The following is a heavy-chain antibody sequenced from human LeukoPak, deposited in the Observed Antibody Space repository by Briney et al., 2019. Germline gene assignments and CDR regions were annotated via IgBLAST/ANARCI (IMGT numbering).Heavy chain of an antibody. CDR1: GFTFSSYS. CDR2: ISSSSSTI. D-gene: IGHD1-26*01. V-gene: IGHV3-48*04. CDR3: ASGRDGVGY. Sequence: GGSLRLSCAASGFTFSSYSMNWVRQAPGKGLEWVSYISSSSSTIYYADSVKGRFTISRDNAKNSLYLQTNSLRAEDTAVYYCASGRDGVGYWGQGTLVTVSS. J-gene: IGHJ4*02.